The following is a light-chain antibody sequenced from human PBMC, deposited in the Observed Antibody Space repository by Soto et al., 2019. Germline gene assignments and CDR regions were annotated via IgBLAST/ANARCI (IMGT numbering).Light chain of an antibody. J-gene: IGKJ1*01. V-gene: IGKV3-11*01. CDR1: QSVSSY. CDR3: QQYNNWPET. CDR2: DAS. Sequence: EIVLTQSPATLSLSPGQRATLSCRASQSVSSYLAWYQQKPGQAPRLLIHDASSRATGIPDRFSGSGSGTDFTLTISRLEPEDFAVYYCQQYNNWPETFGQGTKVDI.